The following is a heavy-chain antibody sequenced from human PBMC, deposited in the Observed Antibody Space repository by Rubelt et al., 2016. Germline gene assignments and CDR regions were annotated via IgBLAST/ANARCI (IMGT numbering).Heavy chain of an antibody. J-gene: IGHJ4*02. CDR3: ARRGAIFGVVIYFDY. CDR1: GGSISSSSYY. D-gene: IGHD3-3*01. V-gene: IGHV4-39*01. Sequence: QLQLQESGPELVKPSETLSLTCTVSGGSISSSSYYWGWIRQPPGKGLEWSGSIYYSGSTYYNPSLKSRVTISVDTAKNQFSLKLSSVTAADTAVYYCARRGAIFGVVIYFDYWGQGTLVTVSS. CDR2: IYYSGST.